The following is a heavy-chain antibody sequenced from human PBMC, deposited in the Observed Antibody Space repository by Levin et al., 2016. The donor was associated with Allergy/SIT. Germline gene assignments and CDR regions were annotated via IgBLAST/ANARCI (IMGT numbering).Heavy chain of an antibody. Sequence: WIRQPPGKGLEWVAVISYDGSNKYYADSVKGRFTISRDNSKNTLYLQMNSLRAEDTAVYYCARDQDSSGWKTNSYFDYWGQGTLVTVSS. D-gene: IGHD6-19*01. CDR3: ARDQDSSGWKTNSYFDY. J-gene: IGHJ4*02. V-gene: IGHV3-30-3*01. CDR2: ISYDGSNK.